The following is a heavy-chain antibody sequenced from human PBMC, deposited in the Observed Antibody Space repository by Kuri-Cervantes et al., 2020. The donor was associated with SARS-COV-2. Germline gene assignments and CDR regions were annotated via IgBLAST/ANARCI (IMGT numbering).Heavy chain of an antibody. J-gene: IGHJ5*02. CDR2: IYYSGST. CDR3: SRGTRTSGWYVGNWLDP. CDR1: GESVSSGTNY. Sequence: SETLSLTCTVSGESVSSGTNYWNWIRQPPGKGLKWIGHIYYSGSTSYNPSLKSRVTISADTSKNQFSLKLSSVTAADTAVYYCSRGTRTSGWYVGNWLDPWGQGTLVTVSS. V-gene: IGHV4-61*01. D-gene: IGHD6-19*01.